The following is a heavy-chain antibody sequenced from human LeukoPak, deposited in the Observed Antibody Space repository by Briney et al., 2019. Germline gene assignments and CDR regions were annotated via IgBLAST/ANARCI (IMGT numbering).Heavy chain of an antibody. D-gene: IGHD3-22*01. CDR1: GFSLNTRGVG. CDR3: AHRKNYYDSSVFDN. Sequence: SGPTLLNPAPTLTLTCTFSGFSLNTRGVGVGWIRQPPGRALEWLSLISWDDDRRYSPSLKSRLTITKDTSKNQVVLTMTNMDPVDTATYFCAHRKNYYDSSVFDNWGQGTLVTVSS. V-gene: IGHV2-5*02. J-gene: IGHJ4*02. CDR2: ISWDDDR.